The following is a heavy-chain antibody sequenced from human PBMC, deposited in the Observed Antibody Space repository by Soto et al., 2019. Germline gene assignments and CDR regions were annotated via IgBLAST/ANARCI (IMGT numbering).Heavy chain of an antibody. D-gene: IGHD6-13*01. CDR1: GGSISSGGYY. CDR2: IYYSGST. V-gene: IGHV4-31*03. J-gene: IGHJ4*02. Sequence: PSETLSLTCTVSGGSISSGGYYWSWIRQHPGKGLEWIGYIYYSGSTYYNPSLKSRVTISVDTSKNQFSLKLSSVTAADTAVYYCARPFGVAAAGPFAHWGQGTLVTVPS. CDR3: ARPFGVAAAGPFAH.